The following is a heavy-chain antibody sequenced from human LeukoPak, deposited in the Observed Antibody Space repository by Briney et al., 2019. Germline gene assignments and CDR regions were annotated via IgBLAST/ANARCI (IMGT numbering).Heavy chain of an antibody. CDR1: GYSFTSYD. Sequence: GASVKVSCKASGYSFTSYDINWVRQATGQGLEWMGWMNPNSGNTGYAQKFQGRVTMTRNTSISTAYMELSSLRPEDTAVYYCARIDSSGSGINAFDIWGQGTMVTVSS. CDR2: MNPNSGNT. J-gene: IGHJ3*02. CDR3: ARIDSSGSGINAFDI. V-gene: IGHV1-8*01. D-gene: IGHD6-25*01.